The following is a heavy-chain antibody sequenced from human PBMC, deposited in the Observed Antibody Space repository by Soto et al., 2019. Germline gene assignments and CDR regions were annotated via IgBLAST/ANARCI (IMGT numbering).Heavy chain of an antibody. CDR1: GYTFTSYA. J-gene: IGHJ4*02. Sequence: ASVKVSCKASGYTFTSYAVNWVRRAPGQGLEWMGWINTNTGNPTYAQGFTGRFVFSLDTSVSTAYLQICSLKAEDTAVYYCAIDTNEYSSSFSFDYWGQGTLVTVSS. D-gene: IGHD6-6*01. V-gene: IGHV7-4-1*01. CDR2: INTNTGNP. CDR3: AIDTNEYSSSFSFDY.